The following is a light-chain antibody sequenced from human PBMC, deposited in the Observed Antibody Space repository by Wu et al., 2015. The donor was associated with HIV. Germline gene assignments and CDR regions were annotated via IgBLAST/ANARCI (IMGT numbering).Light chain of an antibody. CDR3: QQYGSSPPVT. CDR2: GAS. Sequence: EIVLTQSPGTLSLSPGERATLSCRASQSVSSSYLAWYQQKPGQAPRLLIYGASSRAXGIPDRFSGSGSGTDFTLTISRLEPEDFAVYYCQQYGSSPPVTFGQGTKLEIK. V-gene: IGKV3-20*01. J-gene: IGKJ2*01. CDR1: QSVSSSY.